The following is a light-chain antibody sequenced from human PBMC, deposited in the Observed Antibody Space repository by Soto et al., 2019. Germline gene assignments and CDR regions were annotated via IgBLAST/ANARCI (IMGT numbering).Light chain of an antibody. Sequence: EIVLTQSPATLSLSPGNRATLSCRASQSVSSYLAWYQQKPGQAPRLLIHDASNRATDIPARFSGSGSGTDFTLTITSLEPEDFAVYYCQQRSNWPSTFGGGTKVEIK. CDR3: QQRSNWPST. CDR1: QSVSSY. J-gene: IGKJ4*01. CDR2: DAS. V-gene: IGKV3-11*01.